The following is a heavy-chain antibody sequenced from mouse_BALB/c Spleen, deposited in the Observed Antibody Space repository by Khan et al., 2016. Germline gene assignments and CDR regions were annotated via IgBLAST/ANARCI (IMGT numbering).Heavy chain of an antibody. CDR2: ISYSGST. V-gene: IGHV3-2*02. J-gene: IGHJ2*01. D-gene: IGHD1-1*01. CDR1: GYSITSDYA. Sequence: EVRLQESGPGLVKPSQSLSLTCTVTGYSITSDYAWNWIRQFPGNKLGWMGYISYSGSTSYNPSLKSRISITRDTSKNQFFLQLNSVTTEDTATYYCARYYYGSSYFDYWGQGTTLPVSS. CDR3: ARYYYGSSYFDY.